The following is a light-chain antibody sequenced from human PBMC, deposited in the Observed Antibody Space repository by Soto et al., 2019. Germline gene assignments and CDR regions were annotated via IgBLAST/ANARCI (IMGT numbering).Light chain of an antibody. V-gene: IGKV3-15*01. CDR3: QQYTDWPWGT. Sequence: ENVISQSPATLRPSHSETGTLSCRASQSVHSNLAWFQQHPGQAPRLLIYGASSRATGIPVRFSGSGSGTEFTLTISSLQPEDFAVYYCQQYTDWPWGTFGGGTKVDI. CDR1: QSVHSN. CDR2: GAS. J-gene: IGKJ4*01.